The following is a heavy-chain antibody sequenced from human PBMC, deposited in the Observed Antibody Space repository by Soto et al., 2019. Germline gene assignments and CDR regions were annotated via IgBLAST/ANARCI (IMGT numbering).Heavy chain of an antibody. V-gene: IGHV4-34*01. Sequence: SETLSLTCAVYGGSFSGYYWSWIRQPPGKGLEWIGEIKHSGSTNYNPSLKSRVTISVDTSKNQFSLKLSSVTAADTAIYYCASARWDYWGQGTQVTVSS. CDR1: GGSFSGYY. J-gene: IGHJ4*02. CDR2: IKHSGST. CDR3: ASARWDY.